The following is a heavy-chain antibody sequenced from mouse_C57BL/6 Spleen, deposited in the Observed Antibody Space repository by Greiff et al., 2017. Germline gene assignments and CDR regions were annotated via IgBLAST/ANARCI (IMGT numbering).Heavy chain of an antibody. Sequence: QVQLQQPGAELVKPGASVKMSCKASGYTFTSYWITWVKQRPGQGLEWIGDIYPGSGSTNYNEKFKSKAPLTVDTSSSTAYMQLSSLTSEDSAVYYCARDYYGNYGFDVWGTGTTVTVSS. J-gene: IGHJ1*03. CDR2: IYPGSGST. CDR1: GYTFTSYW. CDR3: ARDYYGNYGFDV. V-gene: IGHV1-55*01. D-gene: IGHD2-1*01.